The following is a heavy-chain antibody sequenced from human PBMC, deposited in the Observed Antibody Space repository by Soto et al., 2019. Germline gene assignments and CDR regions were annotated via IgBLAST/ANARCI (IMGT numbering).Heavy chain of an antibody. Sequence: SETLSLTCTVSGGSISSYYWSWIRQPPGKGLEWIGYIYYSGSTNYNPSLKSRVTISVDTSKNQFSLKLSSVTAADTAVYYCARVPRGALGYFDWDFDYWGQGTLVTVSS. CDR2: IYYSGST. CDR3: ARVPRGALGYFDWDFDY. D-gene: IGHD3-9*01. V-gene: IGHV4-59*01. J-gene: IGHJ4*02. CDR1: GGSISSYY.